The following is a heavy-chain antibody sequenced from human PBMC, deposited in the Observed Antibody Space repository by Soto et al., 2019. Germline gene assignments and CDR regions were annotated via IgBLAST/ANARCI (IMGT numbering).Heavy chain of an antibody. Sequence: ASVKVPCKASGYTFTGHYIHWVRQAPEQGPEWMGEIGPESGATRYAQKFQGRVTMTRDTSITTVYMELKDLSPDDTAVYYCGRGRSGQIVVFYWGQGTPVTVSS. CDR1: GYTFTGHY. V-gene: IGHV1-2*02. D-gene: IGHD1-26*01. CDR3: GRGRSGQIVVFY. J-gene: IGHJ4*02. CDR2: IGPESGAT.